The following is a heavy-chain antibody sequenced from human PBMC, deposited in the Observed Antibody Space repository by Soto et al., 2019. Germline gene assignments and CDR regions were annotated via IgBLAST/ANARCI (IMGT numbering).Heavy chain of an antibody. V-gene: IGHV3-64D*08. D-gene: IGHD3-3*01. CDR3: VRAITIFGVVMDYFDY. CDR1: GFTFSSYA. CDR2: ISSNGGST. J-gene: IGHJ4*02. Sequence: GGSLRLSCSASGFTFSSYAMHWVRQAPGKGLEYVSAISSNGGSTYYADSVKGRFTISRDNSKNTLYLQMSSLRAEDTAVYYCVRAITIFGVVMDYFDYWGQGTLVTVSS.